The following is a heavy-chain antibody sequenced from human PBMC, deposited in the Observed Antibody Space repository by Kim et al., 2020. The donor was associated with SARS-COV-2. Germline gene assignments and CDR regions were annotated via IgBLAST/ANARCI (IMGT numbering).Heavy chain of an antibody. CDR1: GYTLTELS. J-gene: IGHJ6*02. Sequence: ASVKVSCKVSGYTLTELSMHWVRQAPGKGLEWMGGFDPEDGETIYAQKFQGRVTMTEDTSTDTAYMELSSLRSEDTAVYYCATVQERVSGDGMDVWGQGTTVTVSS. CDR2: FDPEDGET. V-gene: IGHV1-24*01. CDR3: ATVQERVSGDGMDV.